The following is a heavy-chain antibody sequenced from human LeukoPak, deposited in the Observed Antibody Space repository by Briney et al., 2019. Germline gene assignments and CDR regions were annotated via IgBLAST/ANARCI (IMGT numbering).Heavy chain of an antibody. CDR1: GDSISSGDYY. CDR2: IYYSGST. V-gene: IGHV4-30-4*01. Sequence: NPSQTLSLTCTVSGDSISSGDYYWSWIRQPPGKGLEWIGYIYYSGSTYYNPSLKSRVTISVDTSKNQFSLKLSSVTAADTAVYYCAREVHDGSGYYNLDYWGQGTLVTVSS. CDR3: AREVHDGSGYYNLDY. J-gene: IGHJ4*02. D-gene: IGHD3-22*01.